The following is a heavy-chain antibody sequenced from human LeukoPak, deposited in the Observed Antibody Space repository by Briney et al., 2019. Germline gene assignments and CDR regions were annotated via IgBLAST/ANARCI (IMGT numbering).Heavy chain of an antibody. CDR1: GYTFTSYG. D-gene: IGHD6-13*01. Sequence: GASVKVSCKASGYTFTSYGISWVRQAPGQGLEWMGWISAYNGNTNYAQKLQGRVTMTTDTSTSTAYMELRSLRSDDTAVYYCARDQDIAAAGNLLDLGYWGQGTLVTVSS. V-gene: IGHV1-18*01. CDR2: ISAYNGNT. CDR3: ARDQDIAAAGNLLDLGY. J-gene: IGHJ4*02.